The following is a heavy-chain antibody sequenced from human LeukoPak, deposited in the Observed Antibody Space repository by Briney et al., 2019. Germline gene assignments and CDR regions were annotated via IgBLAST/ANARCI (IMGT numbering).Heavy chain of an antibody. CDR3: AKDKSSSWYIYYAFDI. CDR1: GFTFTSYA. D-gene: IGHD6-13*01. CDR2: ISGSGGST. Sequence: GGSLRLSCAASGFTFTSYAMSWVRQAPGKGLEWVSAISGSGGSTYYANSVKSRFTISRDNSKNTLYLQMNSLRAEDTAVYYCAKDKSSSWYIYYAFDIWGQGTMVTVSS. V-gene: IGHV3-23*01. J-gene: IGHJ3*02.